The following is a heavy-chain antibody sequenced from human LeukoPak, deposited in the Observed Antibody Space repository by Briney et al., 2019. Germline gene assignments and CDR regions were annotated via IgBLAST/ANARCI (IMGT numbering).Heavy chain of an antibody. CDR1: GGSISSGSYY. CDR2: IY. Sequence: SQTLSLTCTVSGGSISSGSYYWSWIRQPAGKGLEWIGRIYRVTISVDTSKNQFSLKLSSVTAADTAVYYCARDYDYGDYFGYWGQGTLVTVSS. CDR3: ARDYDYGDYFGY. V-gene: IGHV4-61*02. D-gene: IGHD4-17*01. J-gene: IGHJ4*02.